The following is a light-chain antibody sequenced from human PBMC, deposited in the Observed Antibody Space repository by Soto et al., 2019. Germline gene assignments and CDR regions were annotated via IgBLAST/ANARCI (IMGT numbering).Light chain of an antibody. CDR1: FNDVGGYNY. Sequence: QSVLIQPPSASGSPGQSVTISCTGTFNDVGGYNYVSWYQQHPGKAPKVIIYEVYKRPSGVPDRFSGSKSGKTASLTVSGLQADDEADYYCSSYVGNNNLVFGGGTKLTVL. CDR2: EVY. J-gene: IGLJ3*02. V-gene: IGLV2-8*01. CDR3: SSYVGNNNLV.